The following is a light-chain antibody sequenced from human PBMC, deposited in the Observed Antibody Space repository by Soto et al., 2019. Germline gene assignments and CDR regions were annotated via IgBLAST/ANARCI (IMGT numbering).Light chain of an antibody. J-gene: IGLJ1*01. CDR2: EVS. CDR3: SSFTSRSTFNYV. Sequence: QYVLTQPAAVSGSPGQSITISCTGTSSDVGAYNYISWYQQYPGTAPKIMIYEVSSRPSGVSHRFSGSKSGNTASLTISGLQPEDEADYYCSSFTSRSTFNYVFGTGTKVTVL. CDR1: SSDVGAYNY. V-gene: IGLV2-14*01.